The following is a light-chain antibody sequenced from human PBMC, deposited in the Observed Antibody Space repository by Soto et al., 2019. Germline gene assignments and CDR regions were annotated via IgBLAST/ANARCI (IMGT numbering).Light chain of an antibody. CDR2: KAS. CDR1: QSISSW. CDR3: KQYNDNWT. V-gene: IGKV1-5*03. J-gene: IGKJ1*01. Sequence: DIQMTQSPSILSASVGDRVTITCRASQSISSWLAWYQQKPGKAPKLLIYKASTLQSGVPSRFSGSGSGTEFTLAISSLQPDDSATYYCKQYNDNWTFGQGTKVEI.